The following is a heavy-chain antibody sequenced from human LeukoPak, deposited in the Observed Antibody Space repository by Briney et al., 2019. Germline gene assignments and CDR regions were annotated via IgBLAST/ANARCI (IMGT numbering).Heavy chain of an antibody. D-gene: IGHD2-8*01. CDR2: IYSGGST. V-gene: IGHV3-53*01. Sequence: PGGSLRLSCAASGFTVSSNYMSWVRQAPGKGLEWVSVIYSGGSTYYADSVKGRFTISRDNSKNTLYLQMNSLRAEDTAVYYCARESRLIPGPYYFDYWGQGTLVTVSS. CDR3: ARESRLIPGPYYFDY. CDR1: GFTVSSNY. J-gene: IGHJ4*02.